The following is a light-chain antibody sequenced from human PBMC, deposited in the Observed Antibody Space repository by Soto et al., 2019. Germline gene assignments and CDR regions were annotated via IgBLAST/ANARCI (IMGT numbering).Light chain of an antibody. J-gene: IGLJ1*01. V-gene: IGLV2-14*01. Sequence: QSVLTQPASVSGSPGQSITISCSGTSSDVGAYNLVSWYQQHPGRAPKLMIYAVSNRPSGVSNRFSGSKSGNTASLTISGLQAEDEADYYCCSQRSSTYHVFGTGTKVTVL. CDR3: CSQRSSTYHV. CDR1: SSDVGAYNL. CDR2: AVS.